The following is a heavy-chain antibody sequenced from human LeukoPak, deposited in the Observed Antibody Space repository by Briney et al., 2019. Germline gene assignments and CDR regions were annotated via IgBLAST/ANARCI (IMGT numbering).Heavy chain of an antibody. V-gene: IGHV4-31*03. Sequence: PSETLSLTCTVSGGSISSGGYYWSWIRQHPGKGLEWLGYIYYSGSTYYNPSLKSRVTISVDTSKNQFSLKLSSVTAADTAVYYCATAARARHYFDYSGQGSLVTVSS. CDR2: IYYSGST. J-gene: IGHJ4*02. CDR3: ATAARARHYFDY. CDR1: GGSISSGGYY.